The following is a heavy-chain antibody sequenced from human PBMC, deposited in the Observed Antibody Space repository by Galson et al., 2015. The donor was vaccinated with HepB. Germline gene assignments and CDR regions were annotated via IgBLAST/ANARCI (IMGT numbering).Heavy chain of an antibody. CDR3: ASEMIVVVITPGAFDI. CDR2: ISYDGSNK. CDR1: GFTFSSYG. D-gene: IGHD3-22*01. Sequence: SLRLSCAASGFTFSSYGMHWVRQAPGKGLEWVAVISYDGSNKYYADSVKGRFTISRDNSKNTLYLQMNSLRAEDTAVYYCASEMIVVVITPGAFDIWGQGTMVTVSS. J-gene: IGHJ3*02. V-gene: IGHV3-30*03.